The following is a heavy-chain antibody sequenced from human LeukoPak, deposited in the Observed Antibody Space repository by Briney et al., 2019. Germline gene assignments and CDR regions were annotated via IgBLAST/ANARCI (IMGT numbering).Heavy chain of an antibody. J-gene: IGHJ6*02. CDR1: GFTFSSYA. Sequence: GGSLRLSCAASGFTFSSYAMNWVRQAPGKGLEWVTAISGSGSSTYYADSVKGRFTISRDNSKNTLYLQMNSLRAEDTAVYYCAKDSSITNYYYGMDVWGQGTTVTVSS. CDR3: AKDSSITNYYYGMDV. CDR2: ISGSGSST. V-gene: IGHV3-23*01. D-gene: IGHD2-2*01.